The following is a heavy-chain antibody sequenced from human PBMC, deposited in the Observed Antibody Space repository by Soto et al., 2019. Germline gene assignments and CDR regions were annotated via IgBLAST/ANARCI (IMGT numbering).Heavy chain of an antibody. Sequence: VQLVESGGGLVQPGGSLRLSCAASGFTFSSYSMNWVRQAPGKGLEWVSYISSSSSTIYYADSVKGRFTISRDNAKNSLYLQMNSLRDEDTAVYYCYTYYYDSSGYRNDYWGQGTLVTVSS. CDR2: ISSSSSTI. V-gene: IGHV3-48*02. J-gene: IGHJ4*02. CDR1: GFTFSSYS. CDR3: YTYYYDSSGYRNDY. D-gene: IGHD3-22*01.